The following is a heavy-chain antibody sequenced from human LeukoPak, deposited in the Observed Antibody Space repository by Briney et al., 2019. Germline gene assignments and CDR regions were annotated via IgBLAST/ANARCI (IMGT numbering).Heavy chain of an antibody. CDR2: INQDGSVK. CDR1: GFTFSSSW. Sequence: PGGSPRLSCAASGFTFSSSWMTWVRQAPGKGLEWVANINQDGSVKQYVDSVKGRFTISRDNAKNSLYLQMNSLRVEDTAVYYCSSGDVFNYWGQGTLVTVSS. J-gene: IGHJ4*02. CDR3: SSGDVFNY. D-gene: IGHD4-17*01. V-gene: IGHV3-7*01.